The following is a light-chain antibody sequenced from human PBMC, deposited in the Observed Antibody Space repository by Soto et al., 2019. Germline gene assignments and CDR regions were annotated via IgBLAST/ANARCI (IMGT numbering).Light chain of an antibody. Sequence: EIVMTQSPATLSVSPGERATLSCRASQSISSKLGWYQQRPGQAPRLLIYGASTRATGIPARFSGSGSGTEFTLNISRLQSEDSAVYYCQQYNSWTTITFGQGTRLEIK. CDR3: QQYNSWTTIT. CDR2: GAS. J-gene: IGKJ5*01. CDR1: QSISSK. V-gene: IGKV3-15*01.